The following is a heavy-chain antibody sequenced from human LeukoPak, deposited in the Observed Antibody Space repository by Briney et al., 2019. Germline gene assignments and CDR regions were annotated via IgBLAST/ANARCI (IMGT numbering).Heavy chain of an antibody. CDR2: INHSGST. D-gene: IGHD4-17*01. Sequence: SETLSLTCAVYGGSFSGYYWSWIRQPPGKGLEWIGEINHSGSTNYNPSLKSRVTISVDTSKNQFSLKLSSVTAADTAVYSCARGRYGDYERYFDYWGQGTLVTVSS. CDR1: GGSFSGYY. CDR3: ARGRYGDYERYFDY. V-gene: IGHV4-34*01. J-gene: IGHJ4*02.